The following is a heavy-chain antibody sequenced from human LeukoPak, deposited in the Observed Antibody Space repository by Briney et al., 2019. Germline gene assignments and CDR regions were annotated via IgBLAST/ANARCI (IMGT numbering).Heavy chain of an antibody. J-gene: IGHJ5*02. Sequence: PSETLSLTCTVSGGSISRGSYYWGWIRQPPAKGLEWIGGIYYSGSTYYNPSLKSRVTISLDTSKDQFSLKLSSVPAADTAVYYCARSDNWNYSFWFDPWGQGTLVTVSS. V-gene: IGHV4-39*01. CDR2: IYYSGST. D-gene: IGHD1-7*01. CDR1: GGSISRGSYY. CDR3: ARSDNWNYSFWFDP.